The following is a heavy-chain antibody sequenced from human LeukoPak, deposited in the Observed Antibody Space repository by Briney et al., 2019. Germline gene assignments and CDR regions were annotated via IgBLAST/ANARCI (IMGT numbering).Heavy chain of an antibody. CDR2: IIPILGIA. V-gene: IGHV1-69*04. CDR3: ARNGATEYYYYMDV. Sequence: ASVKVSCKASGGTFSSYAISWVRQAPGQGLEWMGRIIPILGIANYAQKFQGRVTITTDESTSTAYMELSSLRSEDTAVYYCARNGATEYYYYMDVWGKGTTVTVSS. D-gene: IGHD1-26*01. CDR1: GGTFSSYA. J-gene: IGHJ6*03.